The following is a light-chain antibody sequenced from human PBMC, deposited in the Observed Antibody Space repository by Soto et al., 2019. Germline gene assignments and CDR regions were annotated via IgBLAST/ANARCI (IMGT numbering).Light chain of an antibody. V-gene: IGLV1-51*01. CDR1: SSNIGNNY. CDR3: GTWDSSLSAGV. J-gene: IGLJ2*01. CDR2: DNN. Sequence: QSVLTQPPSVSATPGQKVTISCSGSSSNIGNNYVSWYQELQGTAPKLLIYDNNKRPSGIPDRFAGSQSGTSATLGIPGLQTGDEAEYYCGTWDSSLSAGVFGGGTKLTGL.